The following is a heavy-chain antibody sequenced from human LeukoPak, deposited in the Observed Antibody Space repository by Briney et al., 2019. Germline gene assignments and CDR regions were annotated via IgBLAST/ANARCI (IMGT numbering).Heavy chain of an antibody. J-gene: IGHJ4*02. Sequence: GGSLRLSCAASGFTASINYMTWVRQAPGKGLEWVSVIYSDGSTYYADSVKGRFTISRDNSKNTLYLQMNSLRLEDTAVYYCAGLPSYWGQGTLVTVSS. CDR3: AGLPSY. V-gene: IGHV3-66*02. CDR1: GFTASINY. CDR2: IYSDGST.